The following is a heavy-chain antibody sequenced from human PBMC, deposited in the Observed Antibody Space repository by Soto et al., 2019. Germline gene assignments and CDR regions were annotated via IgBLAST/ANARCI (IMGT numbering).Heavy chain of an antibody. CDR1: GFSRSTSGVG. Sequence: QITLKESGPTLVKPTQTLTLTCTFSGFSRSTSGVGVGWIRQPPGKALEWLALIYWDDDKRYSPSLKSRLTITKDTSKSQVVLTMTNMDPVDTATYYCAHRPSYCSGGSCYSGFDYWGQGTLVTFSS. V-gene: IGHV2-5*02. CDR3: AHRPSYCSGGSCYSGFDY. J-gene: IGHJ4*02. CDR2: IYWDDDK. D-gene: IGHD2-15*01.